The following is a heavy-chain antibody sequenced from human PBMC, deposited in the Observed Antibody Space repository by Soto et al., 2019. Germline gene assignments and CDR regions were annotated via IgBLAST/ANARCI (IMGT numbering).Heavy chain of an antibody. D-gene: IGHD5-12*01. CDR3: ARDVGYTGYEQGNPFDL. J-gene: IGHJ3*01. CDR1: RGSISIYY. V-gene: IGHV4-4*07. Sequence: LSLTLSVSRGSISIYYWSLIRQTAGKRLEWIGRMYHTGTTDYNPSLKRRLSMSVDTSKNQFSLRLSSVTAADTALYYCARDVGYTGYEQGNPFDLWGQGTMVTVS. CDR2: MYHTGTT.